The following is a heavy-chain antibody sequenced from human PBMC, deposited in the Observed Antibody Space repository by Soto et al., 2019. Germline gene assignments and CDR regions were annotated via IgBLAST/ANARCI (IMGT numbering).Heavy chain of an antibody. CDR3: ARADGYSYGYLDY. D-gene: IGHD5-18*01. V-gene: IGHV3-48*03. Sequence: WGSLLVSCATSGFTFSIYEMNWVRQAPGKGLEWVSYISSSATTTYYADSVKGRFTISRDNAKNSLYLQMNSLRAEDTAVYYCARADGYSYGYLDYWGQGTLVTVSS. CDR2: ISSSATTT. J-gene: IGHJ4*02. CDR1: GFTFSIYE.